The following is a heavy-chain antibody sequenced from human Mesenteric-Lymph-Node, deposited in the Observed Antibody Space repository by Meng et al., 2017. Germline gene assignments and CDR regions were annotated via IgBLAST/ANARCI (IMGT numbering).Heavy chain of an antibody. V-gene: IGHV4-59*08. CDR2: IYYSGST. CDR1: DVSISTYY. J-gene: IGHJ4*02. Sequence: QGQLQESAPALVKPSETLSRPCTVSDVSISTYYWSWIRQPPGKGLEWIGYIYYSGSTNYNPSLKSRVTISVDTSKNQFSLKLNSVTAADTAVYYCASNGPVAGTHYWGQGTLVTVSS. D-gene: IGHD6-19*01. CDR3: ASNGPVAGTHY.